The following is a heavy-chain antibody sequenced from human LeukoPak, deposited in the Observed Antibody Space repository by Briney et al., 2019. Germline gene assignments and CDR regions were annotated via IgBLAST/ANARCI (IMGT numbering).Heavy chain of an antibody. CDR1: GFTVSSNY. D-gene: IGHD3-3*01. Sequence: GGSLRLSCAASGFTVSSNYMSWVRQAPGKGLEWVSVIYSGGSTYYADSVKGRFTISRDNSKNTLYLQMNSLRAEDTAVYYCARATIFGVVAQYYFGYWGQGTLVTVSS. J-gene: IGHJ4*02. CDR3: ARATIFGVVAQYYFGY. CDR2: IYSGGST. V-gene: IGHV3-53*01.